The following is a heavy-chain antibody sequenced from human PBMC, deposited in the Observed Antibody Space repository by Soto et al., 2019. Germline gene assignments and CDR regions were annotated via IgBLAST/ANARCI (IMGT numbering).Heavy chain of an antibody. CDR2: IKSKSDGGTT. CDR1: GFTFSDAW. V-gene: IGHV3-15*01. D-gene: IGHD2-15*01. CDR3: TTDLWRIAVVVGSTGYFNP. Sequence: GGSLRLSCAVSGFTFSDAWMSWVRQAPGKGLDWVGRIKSKSDGGTTEYAAPVRGRFTISRDDSKNTLYLQMNSLKTEDTAVYYCTTDLWRIAVVVGSTGYFNPWGQGTLVTVSS. J-gene: IGHJ5*02.